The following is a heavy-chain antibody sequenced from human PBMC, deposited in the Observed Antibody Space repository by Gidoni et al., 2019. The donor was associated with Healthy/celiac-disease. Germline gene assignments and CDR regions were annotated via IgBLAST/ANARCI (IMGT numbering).Heavy chain of an antibody. CDR3: ARYGYSYGSDAFDI. CDR1: GCSISSYY. V-gene: IGHV4-59*01. Sequence: QVQLQESGPGLVKPSETLSLTCTVPGCSISSYYWSWIRQPPGKGLEWIGYIYYSGSTNYNPSLKSRVTISVDTSKNQFSLKLSSVTAADTAVYYCARYGYSYGSDAFDIWGQGTMVTVSS. D-gene: IGHD5-18*01. CDR2: IYYSGST. J-gene: IGHJ3*02.